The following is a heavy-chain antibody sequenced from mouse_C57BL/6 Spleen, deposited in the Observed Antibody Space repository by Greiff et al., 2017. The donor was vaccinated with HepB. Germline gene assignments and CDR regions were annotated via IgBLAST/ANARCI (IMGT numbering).Heavy chain of an antibody. V-gene: IGHV3-1*01. CDR2: ISYSGST. J-gene: IGHJ1*03. CDR3: ARDEGHYYGSSSWYFDV. D-gene: IGHD1-1*01. CDR1: GYSITSGYD. Sequence: EVQRVESGPGMVKPSQSLSLTCTVTGYSITSGYDWHWIRHFPGNKLEWMGYISYSGSTNYNPSLKSRISITHDTSKNHFFLKLNSVTTEDTATYYCARDEGHYYGSSSWYFDVWGTGTTVTVSS.